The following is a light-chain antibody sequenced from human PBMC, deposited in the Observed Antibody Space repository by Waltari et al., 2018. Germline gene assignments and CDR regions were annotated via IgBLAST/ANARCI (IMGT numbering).Light chain of an antibody. V-gene: IGLV1-36*01. CDR3: AAWDDSLKGVL. Sequence: QSVLTQTPSVSEAPRQRVTISCSGSRSNIGTNAVKWYQQVPGKAPKLLVFADDLLPSGVSDRFSGSKSGTSASLAISGLRSEDEGVYFCAAWDDSLKGVLFGGGTKLTVL. J-gene: IGLJ2*01. CDR2: ADD. CDR1: RSNIGTNA.